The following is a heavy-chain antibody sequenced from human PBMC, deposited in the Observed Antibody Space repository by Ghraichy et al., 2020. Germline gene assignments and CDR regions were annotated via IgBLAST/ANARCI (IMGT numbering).Heavy chain of an antibody. D-gene: IGHD2-21*01. V-gene: IGHV4-31*03. CDR3: ARRGGYIVGGMDV. CDR1: GGSISSGGYS. J-gene: IGHJ6*02. Sequence: SETLSLTCTVSGGSISSGGYSWSWIRQHPGQGLEWIGYIYYSGSTYYNPSLKGRVTISVDTSKNQFSLKLSSVTAADTAVYYCARRGGYIVGGMDVWGQGTTVIVS. CDR2: IYYSGST.